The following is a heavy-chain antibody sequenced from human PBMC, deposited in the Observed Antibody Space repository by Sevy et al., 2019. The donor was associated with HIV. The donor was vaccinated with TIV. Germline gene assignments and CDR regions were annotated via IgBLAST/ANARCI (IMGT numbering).Heavy chain of an antibody. D-gene: IGHD3-22*01. Sequence: ASVKVSCKASGYTFTSYDINWVRQATGQGLEWMGWMNPNSGNTGYAQKFQGRVTMTRNTSISTAYMELSSLRSEDTAVYYCARGLFEGGRGYYYDSSGYYSDYWGQGTLVTVSS. V-gene: IGHV1-8*01. J-gene: IGHJ4*02. CDR3: ARGLFEGGRGYYYDSSGYYSDY. CDR1: GYTFTSYD. CDR2: MNPNSGNT.